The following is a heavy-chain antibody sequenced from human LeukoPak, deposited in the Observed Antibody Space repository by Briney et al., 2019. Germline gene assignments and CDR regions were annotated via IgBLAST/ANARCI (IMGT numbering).Heavy chain of an antibody. CDR3: AREEFYGSGSSNYYYGMDV. J-gene: IGHJ6*02. V-gene: IGHV3-66*01. CDR1: GFTVSSNY. CDR2: IYSSGST. D-gene: IGHD3-10*01. Sequence: GGSLRLSCAASGFTVSSNYMSWVRQAPGKGLEWVSVIYSSGSTYYADSVKGRFTISRDNSKNTLYLQMNSLRAEDTAVYYCAREEFYGSGSSNYYYGMDVWGQGTTVTVSS.